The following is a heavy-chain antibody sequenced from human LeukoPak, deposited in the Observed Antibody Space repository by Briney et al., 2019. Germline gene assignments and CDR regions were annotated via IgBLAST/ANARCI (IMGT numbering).Heavy chain of an antibody. CDR3: ARSHHPYSSDFDS. Sequence: SETLSLTCTVSGGSISTSWWSWIRQPPGKGLEWIGYIYYSGRTNYNPSLKSRVTISVATSKNQFPLKLSSVTAADTAVYYCARSHHPYSSDFDSWGQGTLVTVSS. D-gene: IGHD6-19*01. CDR1: GGSISTSW. V-gene: IGHV4-59*01. J-gene: IGHJ4*02. CDR2: IYYSGRT.